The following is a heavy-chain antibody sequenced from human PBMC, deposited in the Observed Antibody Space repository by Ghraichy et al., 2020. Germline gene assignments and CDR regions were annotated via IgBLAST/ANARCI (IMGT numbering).Heavy chain of an antibody. CDR3: AKVSRLMIVVVITEDY. CDR2: ISGSGGST. D-gene: IGHD3-22*01. CDR1: GFTFSSYA. Sequence: GGSLRLSCAASGFTFSSYAMSWVRQAPGKGLEWVSAISGSGGSTYYADSVKGRFTISRDNSKNTLYLQMNSLRAEDTAVYYCAKVSRLMIVVVITEDYWGQGTLVTVSS. J-gene: IGHJ4*02. V-gene: IGHV3-23*01.